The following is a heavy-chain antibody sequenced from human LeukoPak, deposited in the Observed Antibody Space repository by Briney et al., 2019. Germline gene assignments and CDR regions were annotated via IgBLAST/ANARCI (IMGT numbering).Heavy chain of an antibody. CDR3: AKDSYYYDSSGYYDY. J-gene: IGHJ4*02. V-gene: IGHV3-23*01. CDR2: ISGSGGST. Sequence: GGSLRLSCAASGFTFSSYAMSWVRQAPGKGLEWVSAISGSGGSTYYADSVKGRFTISRDNSKNTLYLQMNSLRAEDTAVYYCAKDSYYYDSSGYYDYWGQGTLVTVSS. CDR1: GFTFSSYA. D-gene: IGHD3-22*01.